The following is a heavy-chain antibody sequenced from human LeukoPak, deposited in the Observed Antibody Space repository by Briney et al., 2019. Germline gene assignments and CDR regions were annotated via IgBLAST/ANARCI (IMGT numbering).Heavy chain of an antibody. J-gene: IGHJ6*02. CDR1: GFTFSSYG. CDR3: AKDRSSGPHYYYGMDV. Sequence: GGSLRLSCAVSGFTFSSYGMHWVRQAPGKGLEWVAVISYLGDDQFYAESVKGRFTISRDNSKKTVFLQMNSLRGEDTAAYYCAKDRSSGPHYYYGMDVWGRGTTVIVSS. V-gene: IGHV3-30*18. D-gene: IGHD6-25*01. CDR2: ISYLGDDQ.